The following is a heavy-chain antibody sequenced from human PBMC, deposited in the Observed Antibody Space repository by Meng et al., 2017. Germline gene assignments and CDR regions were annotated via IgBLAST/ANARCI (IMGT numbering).Heavy chain of an antibody. CDR2: ISSSSSYI. CDR3: ARSEGATVTPGDYYYYGMDV. D-gene: IGHD4-17*01. CDR1: GFTFSSYS. Sequence: GALKISCAASGFTFSSYSMNWVRQAPGKGLEWVSSISSSSSYIYYADSVKGRFTISRDNAKNSLYLQMNSLRAEDTAVYYCARSEGATVTPGDYYYYGMDVWGQGTTVTVSS. V-gene: IGHV3-21*01. J-gene: IGHJ6*02.